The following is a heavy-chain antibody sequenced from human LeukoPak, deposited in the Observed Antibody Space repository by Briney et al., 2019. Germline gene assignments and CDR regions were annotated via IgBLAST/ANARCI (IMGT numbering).Heavy chain of an antibody. Sequence: PSETLSLTCTVSGGSVSSSSYYWGWIRQPPGKGLEWIGSFYYSGSTYYNPSLKSRVTISVDTSKNQFSLKLNSVTASDTAVYYCASQGGSGRSLDYWGQGTLVTVSS. CDR2: FYYSGST. V-gene: IGHV4-39*01. CDR3: ASQGGSGRSLDY. CDR1: GGSVSSSSYY. D-gene: IGHD3-10*01. J-gene: IGHJ4*02.